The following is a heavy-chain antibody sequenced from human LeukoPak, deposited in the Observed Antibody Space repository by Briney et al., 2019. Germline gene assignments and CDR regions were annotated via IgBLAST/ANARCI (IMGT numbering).Heavy chain of an antibody. D-gene: IGHD3-10*01. V-gene: IGHV1-46*01. CDR3: ARDGEYGTGSYYRGCFDY. CDR2: INPSDENT. Sequence: ASVKVSCKASGDTFTSYYMHWVRQAPGQGLEWMGLINPSDENTRYAQKFQGRVTMTRDTSTSTVYMDLSSLRSEDTAVYYCARDGEYGTGSYYRGCFDYWGQGILVTVSS. CDR1: GDTFTSYY. J-gene: IGHJ4*02.